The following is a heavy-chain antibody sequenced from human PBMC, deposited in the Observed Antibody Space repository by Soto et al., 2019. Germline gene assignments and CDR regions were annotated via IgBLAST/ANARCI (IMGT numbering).Heavy chain of an antibody. CDR2: IIPYYNTL. V-gene: IGHV1-69*01. Sequence: QAQVVQSGAEVRKPGSSVKLSCKASEGTFNSYAIAWVRQAPGQGLGWMGGIIPYYNTLNYGQKFQDRVTITADDSTNTVYMELSSLRSDDTAVYFCASGASRWYPYFFDSWAQGTLVTVSS. CDR1: EGTFNSYA. D-gene: IGHD6-13*01. CDR3: ASGASRWYPYFFDS. J-gene: IGHJ4*02.